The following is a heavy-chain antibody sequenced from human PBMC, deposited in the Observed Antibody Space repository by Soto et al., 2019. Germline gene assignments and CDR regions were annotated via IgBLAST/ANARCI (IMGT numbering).Heavy chain of an antibody. V-gene: IGHV1-2*02. CDR1: GYTFTGYY. J-gene: IGHJ4*02. CDR3: ARGPTWEFTFKEFDY. Sequence: ASVKVSCKASGYTFTGYYMHWVRQAPGQGLEWMGWINPNSGGTNYAQKFQGRVTMTRDTSISTAYMELSRLRSDDTAAYYCARGPTWEFTFKEFDYWGQGTLVTVSS. CDR2: INPNSGGT. D-gene: IGHD1-26*01.